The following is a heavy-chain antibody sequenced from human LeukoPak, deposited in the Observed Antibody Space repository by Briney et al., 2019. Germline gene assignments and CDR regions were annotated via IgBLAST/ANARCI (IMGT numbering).Heavy chain of an antibody. Sequence: GGSLRLSCAASGFTFTTYWMHWVRQAPGKGLVWVSRISTDGSSTTYADSVKGRFTISRDDAKNTLYLQMNSLRDEDTAVYFCARDHDAVGTTIDHWGQGTLVTVSS. CDR3: ARDHDAVGTTIDH. V-gene: IGHV3-74*03. J-gene: IGHJ4*02. D-gene: IGHD1-14*01. CDR2: ISTDGSST. CDR1: GFTFTTYW.